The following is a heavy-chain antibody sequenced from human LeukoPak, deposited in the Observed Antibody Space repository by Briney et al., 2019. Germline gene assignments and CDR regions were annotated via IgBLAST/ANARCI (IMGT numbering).Heavy chain of an antibody. CDR3: ARDLTRYYGMDV. D-gene: IGHD1-14*01. CDR1: GFTFSSYA. V-gene: IGHV3-66*01. Sequence: GGSLRLSCAASGFTFSSYAMSWVRQAPGKGLEWVSVIYSGGSTYYADSVKGRFTISRDNSKNTLYLQMNSLRAEDTAVYYCARDLTRYYGMDVWGQGTTVTVSS. CDR2: IYSGGST. J-gene: IGHJ6*02.